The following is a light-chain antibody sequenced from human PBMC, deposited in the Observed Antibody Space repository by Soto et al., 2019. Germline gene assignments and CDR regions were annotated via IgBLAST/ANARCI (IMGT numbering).Light chain of an antibody. V-gene: IGLV1-40*01. J-gene: IGLJ1*01. CDR1: SSNFGAGYD. CDR3: QSYDSSLSRYV. CDR2: TNT. Sequence: QSVLTQPPPVSGAPGQRVTISCTGGSSNFGAGYDVHWYQQLPGTAPKLLIHTNTNRPSGVPDRFSGSKSDTSASLAITGLQAEDEADYYCQSYDSSLSRYVFGTGTKLTVL.